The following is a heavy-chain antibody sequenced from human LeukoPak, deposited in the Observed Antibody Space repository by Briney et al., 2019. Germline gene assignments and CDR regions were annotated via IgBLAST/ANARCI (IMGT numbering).Heavy chain of an antibody. Sequence: GGSLRLSCAASGFTFSNYAMIWVRQAPGKGLEWVSGITGSGGRTYYADSVKGRFTISRDNAKKTLYLQMNSLRAEDTAVYYCAKDLAVATDYWGQGTLVTVSS. CDR1: GFTFSNYA. D-gene: IGHD6-19*01. CDR2: ITGSGGRT. V-gene: IGHV3-23*01. J-gene: IGHJ4*02. CDR3: AKDLAVATDY.